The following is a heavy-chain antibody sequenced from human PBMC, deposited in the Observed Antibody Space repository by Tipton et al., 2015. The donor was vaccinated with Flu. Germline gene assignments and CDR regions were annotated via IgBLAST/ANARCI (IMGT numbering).Heavy chain of an antibody. Sequence: TLSLTCAVYGGSFSGYYWRWIRPPPGKGLEWIGEINHSGSTNYNPSLKSRVTISVDTSKNQFSLKLSSVTAADTAVYYCASQYSSSWYAAFDIWGQGTMVTVSS. CDR2: INHSGST. CDR3: ASQYSSSWYAAFDI. J-gene: IGHJ3*02. CDR1: GGSFSGYY. V-gene: IGHV4-34*01. D-gene: IGHD6-13*01.